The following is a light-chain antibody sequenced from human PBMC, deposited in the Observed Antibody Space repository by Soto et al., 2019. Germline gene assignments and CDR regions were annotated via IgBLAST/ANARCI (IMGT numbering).Light chain of an antibody. Sequence: QSVLTQPPSVSGAPGQRVPISCTGSSSNIGAGYDVHWYQQLPGTAPKLLIYGNSNRPSGVPDRFSGSKSGTSASLAITGLQVEDEADYYCQSYDSGLSVWVFGGGNQLTVL. J-gene: IGLJ3*02. CDR3: QSYDSGLSVWV. V-gene: IGLV1-40*01. CDR2: GNS. CDR1: SSNIGAGYD.